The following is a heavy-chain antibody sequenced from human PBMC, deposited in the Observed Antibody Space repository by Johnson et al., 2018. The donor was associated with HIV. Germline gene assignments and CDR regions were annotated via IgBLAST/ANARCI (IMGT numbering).Heavy chain of an antibody. CDR2: ISGTGGTT. D-gene: IGHD4-11*01. CDR1: GFTFSTYG. Sequence: MQLVESGGGLVQPGGSLRMSCVASGFTFSTYGMTWVRQAPGKGLEWVSAISGTGGTTYYADSVKGRFTISRDNAKNPLYLQMNSLRAEDMALYFCARIDYSNYEEAFDIWGQGTMVTVSS. CDR3: ARIDYSNYEEAFDI. V-gene: IGHV3-23*04. J-gene: IGHJ3*02.